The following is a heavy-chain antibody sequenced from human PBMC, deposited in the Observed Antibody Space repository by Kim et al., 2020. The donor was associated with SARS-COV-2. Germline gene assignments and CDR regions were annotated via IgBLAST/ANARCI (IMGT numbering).Heavy chain of an antibody. CDR2: IYHSGST. Sequence: SETLSLTCTVSGYSISSGYYWGWIRQPPGKGLEWIGSIYHSGSTYYNPSLKSRVTISVDTSKNQFSLKLSSVTAADTAVYYCARAGPDEWELLRGGYFQHWGQGTLVTVSS. CDR1: GYSISSGYY. D-gene: IGHD1-26*01. J-gene: IGHJ1*01. CDR3: ARAGPDEWELLRGGYFQH. V-gene: IGHV4-38-2*02.